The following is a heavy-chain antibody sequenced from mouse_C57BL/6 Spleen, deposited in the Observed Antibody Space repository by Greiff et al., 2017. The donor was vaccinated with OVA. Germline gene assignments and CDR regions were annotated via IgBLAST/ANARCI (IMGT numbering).Heavy chain of an antibody. D-gene: IGHD1-1*01. V-gene: IGHV1-55*01. CDR2: IYPGSGST. Sequence: QVQLQQPGAELVKPGASVKMSCKASGYTFTSYWITWVKQRPGQGLEWIGDIYPGSGSTNYNEKFTSKATLTVDTSSSTAYMQLSSLTSEDSAVYYCARSDYYCSSYGFAYWGQGTLVTVSA. CDR1: GYTFTSYW. CDR3: ARSDYYCSSYGFAY. J-gene: IGHJ3*01.